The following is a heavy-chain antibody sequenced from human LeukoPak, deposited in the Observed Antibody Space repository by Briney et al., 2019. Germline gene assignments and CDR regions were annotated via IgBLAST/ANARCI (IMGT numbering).Heavy chain of an antibody. V-gene: IGHV4-34*01. Sequence: SETLSLTCAVYGGSFIGYYWSWIRQPPGKGLEWIGEINHSGSTNYNPSLKSRVTISVDTSKNQFSLKLSSVTAADTAVYYCARGRVEGDIVVVPAATPGYYFDYWGQGTLVAVSS. D-gene: IGHD2-2*01. CDR1: GGSFIGYY. CDR2: INHSGST. CDR3: ARGRVEGDIVVVPAATPGYYFDY. J-gene: IGHJ4*02.